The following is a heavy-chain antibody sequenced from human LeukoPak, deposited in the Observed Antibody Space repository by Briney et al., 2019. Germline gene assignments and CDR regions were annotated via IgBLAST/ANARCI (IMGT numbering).Heavy chain of an antibody. CDR1: GFTVSSNY. D-gene: IGHD3-16*01. CDR3: AGDGQTRGRLGWYFDL. J-gene: IGHJ2*01. CDR2: IYSGGST. Sequence: GGSLRLSCAASGFTVSSNYMNWVRQAPGKGLEWVSVIYSGGSTYYADSVKGRFTISRHNSKNTLYLQMNSLRAEDTAVYYCAGDGQTRGRLGWYFDLWGRGTLVTVSS. V-gene: IGHV3-53*04.